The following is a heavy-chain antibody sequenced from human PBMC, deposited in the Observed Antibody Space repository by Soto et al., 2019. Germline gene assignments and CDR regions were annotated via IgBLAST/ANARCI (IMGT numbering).Heavy chain of an antibody. J-gene: IGHJ4*02. Sequence: QLQPQESGPGLVKPSATLSLTCSVSGDSINSDKYYWGWIRQPSGKGMEWTGSIYFRGNTYYNPSLQNRVTISLYKSKSQFSLKLNSVTAADSAVYFCAMLEVLATISYYFDFWGQGALVTVSS. CDR1: GDSINSDKYY. CDR3: AMLEVLATISYYFDF. CDR2: IYFRGNT. D-gene: IGHD2-8*02. V-gene: IGHV4-39*01.